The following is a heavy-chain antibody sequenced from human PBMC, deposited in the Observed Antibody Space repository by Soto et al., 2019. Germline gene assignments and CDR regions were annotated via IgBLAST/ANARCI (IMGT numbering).Heavy chain of an antibody. CDR1: GFTVSSNY. Sequence: GGSLRLSCAASGFTVSSNYMSWVRQAPGKGLEWVSVIYSGGSTYYADSVKGRFTISRDNSKSTLYLQMNSLRAEDTAVYYCARDRQLPYYYYGMDVWGQGTTVTVSS. D-gene: IGHD6-6*01. CDR2: IYSGGST. V-gene: IGHV3-53*01. J-gene: IGHJ6*02. CDR3: ARDRQLPYYYYGMDV.